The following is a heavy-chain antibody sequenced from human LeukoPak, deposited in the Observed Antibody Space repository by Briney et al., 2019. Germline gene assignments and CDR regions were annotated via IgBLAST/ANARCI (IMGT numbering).Heavy chain of an antibody. V-gene: IGHV3-11*04. Sequence: GGSLRLSCAASGFTFSDYYMSWIRQAPGKGLEGVSYISSSGSTIYYADSVKGRFTISRDNAKNSLYLQMNSLRAEDTAVYYCARVFTIFGVVIAEGGAFDIWGQGTMVTVSS. J-gene: IGHJ3*02. CDR1: GFTFSDYY. D-gene: IGHD3-3*01. CDR2: ISSSGSTI. CDR3: ARVFTIFGVVIAEGGAFDI.